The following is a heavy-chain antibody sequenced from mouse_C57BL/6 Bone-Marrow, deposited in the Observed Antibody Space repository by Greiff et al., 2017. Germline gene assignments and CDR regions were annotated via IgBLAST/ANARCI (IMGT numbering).Heavy chain of an antibody. Sequence: QVQLQQPGAELVKPGASVKLSCKASGYTFTSYWMHWVKQRPGRGLERIGRIDPNSGGTKYNEKFKSKATLTVDKPSSTAYMQLSSLTSEDSAVYYCARSHYYGSSYWYFDVWGTGTTVTVSS. D-gene: IGHD1-1*01. J-gene: IGHJ1*03. CDR3: ARSHYYGSSYWYFDV. CDR2: IDPNSGGT. CDR1: GYTFTSYW. V-gene: IGHV1-72*01.